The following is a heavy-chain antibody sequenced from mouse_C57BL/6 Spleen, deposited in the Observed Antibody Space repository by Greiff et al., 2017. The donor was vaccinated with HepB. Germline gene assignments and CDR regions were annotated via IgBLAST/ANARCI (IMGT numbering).Heavy chain of an antibody. D-gene: IGHD1-1*01. Sequence: EVKLVESGGGLVKPGRSLKLSCAASGFSFSDYGMHWVRQAPEKGLEWVAYISSCSSTIYYADTVKGRFTISRDHAKNALFLQMTSLWSEDTAMYYWARKEYYGSSDYWGQGTTLTVSS. J-gene: IGHJ2*01. CDR2: ISSCSSTI. CDR3: ARKEYYGSSDY. CDR1: GFSFSDYG. V-gene: IGHV5-17*01.